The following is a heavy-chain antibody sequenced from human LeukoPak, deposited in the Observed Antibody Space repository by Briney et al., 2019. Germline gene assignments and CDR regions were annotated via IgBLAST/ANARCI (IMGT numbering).Heavy chain of an antibody. Sequence: SETLSLTCTVSGGSISSYYWSWIRQPPGKGLEWIGYIYYSGSTNYNPSLKSRVTISVDTSKNQFSLKLSSVTAADTAVYYCARESWVVPAAHPRHYYYYYYMDVWGKGTTVTVSS. CDR2: IYYSGST. J-gene: IGHJ6*03. CDR1: GGSISSYY. CDR3: ARESWVVPAAHPRHYYYYYYMDV. D-gene: IGHD2-2*01. V-gene: IGHV4-59*12.